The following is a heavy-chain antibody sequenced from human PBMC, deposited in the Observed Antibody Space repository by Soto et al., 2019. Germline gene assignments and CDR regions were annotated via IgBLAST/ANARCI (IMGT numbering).Heavy chain of an antibody. CDR1: GFTFSSYD. D-gene: IGHD3-22*01. J-gene: IGHJ4*02. CDR2: ISASGVGT. V-gene: IGHV3-23*01. Sequence: PGGSLRLSCAASGFTFSSYDMSWVRQAPGKGLEWVSAISASGVGTFYAESVKGRFTISRDNSKNTLFVQMNSLRAEDTAVYYCARAHAAPPYYYDSSGSPPYYFDYWGQGTLVTSPQ. CDR3: ARAHAAPPYYYDSSGSPPYYFDY.